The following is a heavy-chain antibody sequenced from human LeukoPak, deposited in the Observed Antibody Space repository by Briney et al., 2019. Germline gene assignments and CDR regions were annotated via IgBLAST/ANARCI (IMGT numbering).Heavy chain of an antibody. CDR1: RGSFSGYY. V-gene: IGHV4-34*01. Sequence: SETLSLTCAVYRGSFSGYYWSSIRQPPRKGLWSIGEINHSGSTNYNPSLKSRVTISVDTSKNQFSLKLSSVTAADTAVYYCARDEIAVAGTSGYYYYYGMDVWGQGTTVTVSS. CDR3: ARDEIAVAGTSGYYYYYGMDV. CDR2: INHSGST. D-gene: IGHD6-19*01. J-gene: IGHJ6*02.